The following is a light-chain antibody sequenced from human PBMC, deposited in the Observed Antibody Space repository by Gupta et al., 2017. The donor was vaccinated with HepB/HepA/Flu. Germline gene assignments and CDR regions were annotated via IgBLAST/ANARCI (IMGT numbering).Light chain of an antibody. V-gene: IGKV3-20*01. CDR3: QQYGSSPPIT. CDR2: CAS. Sequence: EIVLTQSPGTLSLSLGERATLSCRASQSVSSSYLACYQQKADQAPMLLIYCASSRATGIPDRFSGSGSGTAFTLTISRLEPEDFAVYYCQQYGSSPPITFGGGTKVEIK. J-gene: IGKJ4*01. CDR1: QSVSSSY.